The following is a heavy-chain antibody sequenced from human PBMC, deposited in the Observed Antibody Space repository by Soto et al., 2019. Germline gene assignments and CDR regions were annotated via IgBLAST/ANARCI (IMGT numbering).Heavy chain of an antibody. CDR1: GGYISSYY. Sequence: SETLCLTYTVSGGYISSYYWSWIRQPPGKGLEWIGYIYYSGSTNYNPSLKSRVTISVDTSKNQFSLKLSSVTAADTAVYYCARDQWLTPFDYWGQGTLVTVSS. CDR3: ARDQWLTPFDY. D-gene: IGHD6-19*01. CDR2: IYYSGST. V-gene: IGHV4-59*01. J-gene: IGHJ4*02.